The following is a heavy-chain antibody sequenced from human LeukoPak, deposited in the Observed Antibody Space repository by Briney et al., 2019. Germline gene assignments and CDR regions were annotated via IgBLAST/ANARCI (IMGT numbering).Heavy chain of an antibody. J-gene: IGHJ3*02. D-gene: IGHD6-13*01. Sequence: GGSLRLSCAASGFTFSTYWMHWVRQAPGTGLVWVSRINSDGSSTTYADSVKGRFTIPRDNAKNTLSLQMNSLRAEDTAVYYCTRQQLDAFDIWGPGTMVTVSS. CDR3: TRQQLDAFDI. CDR2: INSDGSST. V-gene: IGHV3-74*01. CDR1: GFTFSTYW.